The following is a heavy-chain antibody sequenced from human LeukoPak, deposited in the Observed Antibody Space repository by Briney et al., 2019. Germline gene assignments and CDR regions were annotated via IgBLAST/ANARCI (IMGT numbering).Heavy chain of an antibody. Sequence: SETLSLTCTVSGDSISSSNCYWGWIRQPPGKGLEWIGSIYFSGGTYYNPSLKSRVTISVDTSKNQFSLKLSSVTAADTAVYYCARVAYRNDVLRYFDWLPLPARYDAFDIWGQGTMVTVSS. D-gene: IGHD3-9*01. V-gene: IGHV4-39*07. CDR2: IYFSGGT. CDR1: GDSISSSNCY. J-gene: IGHJ3*02. CDR3: ARVAYRNDVLRYFDWLPLPARYDAFDI.